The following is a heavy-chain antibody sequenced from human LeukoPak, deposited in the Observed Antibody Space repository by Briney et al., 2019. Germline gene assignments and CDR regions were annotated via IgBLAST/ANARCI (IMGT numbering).Heavy chain of an antibody. Sequence: KESGPTRVKPTQTLTLTCTFSGFSLSTSGVGVGWVRQPPGKALEWLAVIYWDDDRRYSPSLKSRLTITKDTSKNLVVLTVTNMDPGDTVTYYCAHRPFGSISGWDNCYFDNWGPGTPVTVSS. D-gene: IGHD6-19*01. J-gene: IGHJ4*03. CDR1: GFSLSTSGVG. CDR3: AHRPFGSISGWDNCYFDN. V-gene: IGHV2-5*02. CDR2: IYWDDDR.